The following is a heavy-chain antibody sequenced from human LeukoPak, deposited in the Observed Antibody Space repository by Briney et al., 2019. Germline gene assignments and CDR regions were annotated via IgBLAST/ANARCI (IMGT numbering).Heavy chain of an antibody. V-gene: IGHV1-2*04. Sequence: ASVKVSCKASGYTFTGYYIHWVRQAPGQGLEWMGWINPNSGGTNYAQKFQGWVTMTRDASTTTFYLELSSLRSEDTAVYFCARDMSTRVTPISYAFDVWGQGTMVIVSS. CDR3: ARDMSTRVTPISYAFDV. CDR2: INPNSGGT. CDR1: GYTFTGYY. D-gene: IGHD4-23*01. J-gene: IGHJ3*01.